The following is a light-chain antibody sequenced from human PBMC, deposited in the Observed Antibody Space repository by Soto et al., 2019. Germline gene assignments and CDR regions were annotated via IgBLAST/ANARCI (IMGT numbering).Light chain of an antibody. V-gene: IGLV1-40*01. J-gene: IGLJ1*01. CDR2: GNS. Sequence: QAVVTQPPSVSGAPGQRVTISCAGSSSNIGAGYDVHWYQQLPGTAPKLLIYGNSNRPSGVPDRFSGSKSGNTASLTISGLQADDEADYYCSSYTGISTFVFGTGTKLTVL. CDR3: SSYTGISTFV. CDR1: SSNIGAGYD.